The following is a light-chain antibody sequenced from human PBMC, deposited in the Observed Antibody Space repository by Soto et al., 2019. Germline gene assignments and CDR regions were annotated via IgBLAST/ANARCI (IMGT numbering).Light chain of an antibody. CDR2: GAS. CDR3: QQYGSSPELT. V-gene: IGKV3-20*01. J-gene: IGKJ4*01. CDR1: QSVSSSY. Sequence: EVVLTKSPGTLSLSPGERATLSCRASQSVSSSYLAWYQQKPGQAPRLLIYGASSRATGLPDRFSGSGSETDFTLTISRLEPEDFAVYYCQQYGSSPELTFGGGTKVEIK.